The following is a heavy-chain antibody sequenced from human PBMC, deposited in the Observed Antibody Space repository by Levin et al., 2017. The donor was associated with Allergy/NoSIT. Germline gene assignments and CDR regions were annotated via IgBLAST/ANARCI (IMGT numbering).Heavy chain of an antibody. CDR1: GFSFSNEG. Sequence: PGGSLRLSCAASGFSFSNEGMHWVRQAPGKGLEWVAVVSSDQSNKFYGDSVRGRFAISRDNSKNTLYLQMDSLRPEDTARDYCAGRRGYGSDYFNFWGQGPLVTVSS. CDR3: AGRRGYGSDYFNF. CDR2: VSSDQSNK. J-gene: IGHJ4*02. D-gene: IGHD6-19*01. V-gene: IGHV3-30*03.